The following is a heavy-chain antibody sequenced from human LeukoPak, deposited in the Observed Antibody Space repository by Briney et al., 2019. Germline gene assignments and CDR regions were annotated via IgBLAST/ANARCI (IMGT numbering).Heavy chain of an antibody. Sequence: ASVKVSCKASGYTFTSYDINWVRQATGQGLEWMGWMNPNSGNTGYAQKFQGRVTMTRNTSISTAYMELSSLRSEDTAVYYCARDRKVKGHFDYWGQGTLVTVSS. CDR1: GYTFTSYD. CDR3: ARDRKVKGHFDY. CDR2: MNPNSGNT. J-gene: IGHJ4*02. V-gene: IGHV1-8*01.